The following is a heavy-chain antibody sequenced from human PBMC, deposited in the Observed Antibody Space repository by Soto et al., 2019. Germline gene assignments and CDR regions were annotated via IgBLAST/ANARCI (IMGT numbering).Heavy chain of an antibody. Sequence: QVQQVESGGGVVQPGRSLRLSCAASGFTFSSYDMHWVRQAPGKGLEWVAVIWYDGSNKYYADSVKGRFTISRDNSKNTLYLQMNSLRAEDTAVYYCARDAAPHGSGSYLLDYWGQGTLVTVSS. CDR2: IWYDGSNK. J-gene: IGHJ4*02. V-gene: IGHV3-33*01. D-gene: IGHD3-10*01. CDR1: GFTFSSYD. CDR3: ARDAAPHGSGSYLLDY.